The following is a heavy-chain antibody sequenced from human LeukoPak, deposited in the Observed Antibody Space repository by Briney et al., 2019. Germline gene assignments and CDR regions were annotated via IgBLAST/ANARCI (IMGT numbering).Heavy chain of an antibody. CDR2: IYYSGST. CDR3: ARDQYYYDSSGYPTGYFDY. D-gene: IGHD3-22*01. CDR1: GGSISSGGYY. J-gene: IGHJ4*02. V-gene: IGHV4-31*03. Sequence: PSETLSLTCTVSGGSISSGGYYWSWIRQHPGKGLEWIGYIYYSGSTYYNPSLKSRVTISVDTSKNQCSLKLSSVTAADTAVYYCARDQYYYDSSGYPTGYFDYWGQGTLVTVSS.